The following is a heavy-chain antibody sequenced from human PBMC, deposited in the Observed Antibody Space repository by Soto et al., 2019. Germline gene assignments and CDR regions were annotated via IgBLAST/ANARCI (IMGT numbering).Heavy chain of an antibody. Sequence: GGSLRLSCAVSGSTSTEYAMHWLRHAPGKGLEWVSGIFLESDRTGYADSVKGRFTTSRDKAKSSLYLQMNSLRPEDTALYYCGKDGKAGGLDFWGQGTLVTVSS. D-gene: IGHD2-15*01. CDR3: GKDGKAGGLDF. V-gene: IGHV3-9*02. CDR2: IFLESDRT. J-gene: IGHJ4*02. CDR1: GSTSTEYA.